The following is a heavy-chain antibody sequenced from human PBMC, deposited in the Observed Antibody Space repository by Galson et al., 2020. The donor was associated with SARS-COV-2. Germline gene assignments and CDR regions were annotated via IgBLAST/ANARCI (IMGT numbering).Heavy chain of an antibody. CDR3: ARGGSRPIMVFDYYYFYMDV. D-gene: IGHD2-8*01. Sequence: SETLSLTCAVYGGSFSDYSWTWVRQPPGKGLEWIGEISHSGSTNYSPSLKSRVFMSVDTSKNQFSLKLRSVTAADTAVYYCARGGSRPIMVFDYYYFYMDVWGKETTVTVSS. CDR2: ISHSGST. CDR1: GGSFSDYS. V-gene: IGHV4-34*01. J-gene: IGHJ6*03.